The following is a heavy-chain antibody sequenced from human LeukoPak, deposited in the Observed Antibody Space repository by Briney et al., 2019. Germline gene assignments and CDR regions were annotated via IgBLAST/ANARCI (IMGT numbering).Heavy chain of an antibody. CDR3: ASWIAVAGQFDY. CDR1: GYTFTGYY. Sequence: GASVKVSCKASGYTFTGYYMHWVRQAPGQGLEWMGWINPNSGGTNYAQTFQDRVTMTRDTSITTAYMELSSLRSDDTAVYYCASWIAVAGQFDYWGQGTLVTVSS. D-gene: IGHD6-19*01. J-gene: IGHJ4*02. V-gene: IGHV1-2*02. CDR2: INPNSGGT.